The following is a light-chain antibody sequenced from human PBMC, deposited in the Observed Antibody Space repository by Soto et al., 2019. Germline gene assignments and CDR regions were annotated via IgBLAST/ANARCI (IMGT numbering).Light chain of an antibody. CDR2: DVS. CDR3: CSYAGSYSYV. CDR1: SSDVGGYNY. Sequence: QSALTQPRSVSGSPGQSVTISCTGTSSDVGGYNYVSWYQQHPGKAPKLMIYDVSKRPSGVPDRFSGSKSGNTASLTSFGLQAEDEADYYCCSYAGSYSYVFGTGTKLTVL. J-gene: IGLJ1*01. V-gene: IGLV2-11*01.